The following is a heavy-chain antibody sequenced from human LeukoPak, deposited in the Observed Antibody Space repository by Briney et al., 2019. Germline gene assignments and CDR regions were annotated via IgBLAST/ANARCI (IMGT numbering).Heavy chain of an antibody. CDR3: AKVEILPTWGFDH. J-gene: IGHJ4*02. V-gene: IGHV3-33*03. D-gene: IGHD3-9*01. Sequence: GGSLRLSCAASGISFRSYGMHWVRQAPGKGLEWVTFIWYDASNKYYAESVKGRFIVSRDNFKNTVSLQMNSLRAEDTAQYYCAKVEILPTWGFDHWGQGILVTVSS. CDR2: IWYDASNK. CDR1: GISFRSYG.